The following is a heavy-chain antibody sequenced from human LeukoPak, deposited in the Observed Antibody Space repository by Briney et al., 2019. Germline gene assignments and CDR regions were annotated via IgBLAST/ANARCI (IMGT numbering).Heavy chain of an antibody. CDR3: ARDPGIAAAGYDY. Sequence: ASVKVSCKASGYTFTGYYMHWVRQAPGQGLEWMGWINPSGGSTSYAQKFQDRVTMTRDTPTSTVYMELSSLRSEDTAVYYCARDPGIAAAGYDYWGQGTLVTVSS. J-gene: IGHJ4*02. CDR1: GYTFTGYY. V-gene: IGHV1-46*01. CDR2: INPSGGST. D-gene: IGHD6-13*01.